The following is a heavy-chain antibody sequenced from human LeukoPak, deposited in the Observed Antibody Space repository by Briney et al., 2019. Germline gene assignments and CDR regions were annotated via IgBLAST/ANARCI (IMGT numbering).Heavy chain of an antibody. J-gene: IGHJ3*02. Sequence: SETLSLTCTVSGGSISGYGCSWIRQPPGKGLEWIGYIYYSGSTNYNRSLNSRVTMSGDTAKSQFSLKLSSVTAADTAVYYCAIGDTRGNDIWGQGTMVTVSS. CDR3: AIGDTRGNDI. CDR1: GGSISGYG. D-gene: IGHD1-26*01. CDR2: IYYSGST. V-gene: IGHV4-59*01.